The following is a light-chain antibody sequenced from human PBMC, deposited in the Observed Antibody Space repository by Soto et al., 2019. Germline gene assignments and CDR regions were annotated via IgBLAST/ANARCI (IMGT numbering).Light chain of an antibody. J-gene: IGLJ3*02. Sequence: QSVLTQPTSVSGAPGQRVIISCTGSNSNIGAGYDVNWYQQLPGRAPKLLIFGNRNRPSGVPDRFSGSKSGTAASLAITGLQAEDEADYYCQSHDSSLSAWVFGGGTKVTVL. CDR3: QSHDSSLSAWV. V-gene: IGLV1-40*01. CDR1: NSNIGAGYD. CDR2: GNR.